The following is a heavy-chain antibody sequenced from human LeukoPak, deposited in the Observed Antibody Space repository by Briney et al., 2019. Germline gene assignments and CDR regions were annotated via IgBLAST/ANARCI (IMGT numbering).Heavy chain of an antibody. J-gene: IGHJ3*02. D-gene: IGHD1-26*01. Sequence: SETLSLTCTVSGGSISSSIYYWAWIRQPPGKGLEWIGSIYYSGATYYNPSLKSRVTISIDTSKNQFSLKLRSVTAADTAVYYCATPYSGGYHGLDIWGQGTMVTVSS. V-gene: IGHV4-39*01. CDR2: IYYSGAT. CDR3: ATPYSGGYHGLDI. CDR1: GGSISSSIYY.